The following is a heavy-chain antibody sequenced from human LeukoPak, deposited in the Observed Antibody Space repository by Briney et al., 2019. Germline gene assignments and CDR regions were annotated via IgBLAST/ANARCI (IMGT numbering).Heavy chain of an antibody. Sequence: SETLSLTCTVSGGSISSYYWSWIRQPPGKGLEWIGYIYTSGSTNYNPSLKSRVSISVDTSKNQFSLKLSSVTAADTAAYYCARRPPTIFGARNWYFDLWGRGTLVTVSS. CDR1: GGSISSYY. D-gene: IGHD3-3*01. V-gene: IGHV4-4*09. CDR2: IYTSGST. J-gene: IGHJ2*01. CDR3: ARRPPTIFGARNWYFDL.